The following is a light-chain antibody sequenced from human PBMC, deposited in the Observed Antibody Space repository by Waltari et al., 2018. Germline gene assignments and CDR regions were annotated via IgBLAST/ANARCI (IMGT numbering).Light chain of an antibody. V-gene: IGKV1-5*03. Sequence: DIQMTQSPSTMSASVGDRVTITCRASQSIGSWLAWYQQKPGKAPKLLIYKSSDLESGVPSRFSGSGSGTDFSLTISSLQPDDFATYYCQQYKNYYSFGQGTKLEI. CDR2: KSS. CDR3: QQYKNYYS. J-gene: IGKJ2*03. CDR1: QSIGSW.